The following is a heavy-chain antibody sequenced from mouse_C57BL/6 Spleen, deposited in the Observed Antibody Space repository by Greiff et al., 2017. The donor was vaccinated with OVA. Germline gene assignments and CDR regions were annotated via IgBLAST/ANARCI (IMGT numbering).Heavy chain of an antibody. D-gene: IGHD2-3*01. J-gene: IGHJ2*01. V-gene: IGHV3-6*01. CDR1: GYSITSGYY. Sequence: DVQLQESGPGLVKPSQSLSLTCSVTGYSITSGYYWNWIRQFPGNKLEWMGYISYDGSNNYNPSLKNRISITRDTSKNQFFLKLNSVTTEDTATYYCAREGGYGYYPFDYWGQGTTLTVSS. CDR2: ISYDGSN. CDR3: AREGGYGYYPFDY.